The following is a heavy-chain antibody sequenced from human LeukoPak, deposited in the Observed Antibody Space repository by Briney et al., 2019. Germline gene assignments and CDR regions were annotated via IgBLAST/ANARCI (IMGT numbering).Heavy chain of an antibody. Sequence: PSETLSLTCAVYGGSFSGYYWSWIRQPPGKGLEWIGEINHSGSTNYNPSLKSPVTISVDTSKNQFSLKLSSVTAADTAVYYCARGRMDIVVVPAANPAYYYYYGMDVWGQGTTVTVSS. CDR1: GGSFSGYY. V-gene: IGHV4-34*01. CDR3: ARGRMDIVVVPAANPAYYYYYGMDV. CDR2: INHSGST. D-gene: IGHD2-2*03. J-gene: IGHJ6*02.